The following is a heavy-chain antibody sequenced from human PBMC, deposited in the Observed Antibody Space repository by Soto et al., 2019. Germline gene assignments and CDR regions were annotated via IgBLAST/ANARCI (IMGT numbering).Heavy chain of an antibody. V-gene: IGHV3-66*04. CDR1: GFTVSSNY. D-gene: IGHD5-18*01. Sequence: EVQLVESGGGLVQPGGSLRLSCAASGFTVSSNYMSWVRQAPGKGLEWVSVIYSGGSAYYADSVKGRFTISRDNSKCMLYLQMNSLRAEDTAVYYCARHGYSYGGGYFDYWGQGTLVTVSS. CDR2: IYSGGSA. J-gene: IGHJ4*02. CDR3: ARHGYSYGGGYFDY.